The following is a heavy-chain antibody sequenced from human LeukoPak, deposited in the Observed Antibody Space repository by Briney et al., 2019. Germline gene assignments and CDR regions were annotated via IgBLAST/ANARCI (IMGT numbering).Heavy chain of an antibody. V-gene: IGHV4-39*07. CDR1: GGSISSYY. Sequence: SETLSLTCTVSGGSISSYYWSWIRQPAGKGLEWIGSIYYSGSTYYNPSLKSRVTISVDTSKNQFSLKLSSVTAADTAVYYCARAGVGRVNYFDYWGEGTLVTVSS. J-gene: IGHJ4*02. CDR2: IYYSGST. D-gene: IGHD3-10*01. CDR3: ARAGVGRVNYFDY.